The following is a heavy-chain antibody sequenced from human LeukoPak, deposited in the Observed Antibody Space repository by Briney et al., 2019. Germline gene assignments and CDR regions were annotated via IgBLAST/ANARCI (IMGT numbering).Heavy chain of an antibody. Sequence: HGGSLRLSCAASGFTVSSNYMSWVRQAPGKGLEWVSVIYSGGSTYYADSVKGRFTISRDNSKNTLYLQMNSPTAEDTAVYYCARDRPRIAVADYYYVMDVWGQGTTVTVSS. J-gene: IGHJ6*02. D-gene: IGHD6-19*01. CDR1: GFTVSSNY. CDR2: IYSGGST. CDR3: ARDRPRIAVADYYYVMDV. V-gene: IGHV3-53*01.